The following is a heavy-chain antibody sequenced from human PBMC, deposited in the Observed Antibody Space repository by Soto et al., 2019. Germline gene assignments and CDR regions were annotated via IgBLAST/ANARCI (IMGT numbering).Heavy chain of an antibody. J-gene: IGHJ4*02. V-gene: IGHV4-34*01. CDR2: INHSGST. D-gene: IGHD2-8*02. CDR3: ARDKITGPFDY. Sequence: QVQLQQWGAGLLKPSETLSLTCAVYGGSFSGYYWTWIRQPPGTGLEWIGEINHSGSTNYNPSLKRRVDISVDTSKNQFSLKLTSVTAADTAVYFCARDKITGPFDYWGQGTLVTVSS. CDR1: GGSFSGYY.